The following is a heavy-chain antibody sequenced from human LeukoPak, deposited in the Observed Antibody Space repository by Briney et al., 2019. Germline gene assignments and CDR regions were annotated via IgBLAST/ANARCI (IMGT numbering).Heavy chain of an antibody. Sequence: GASVKVSCKVSGYTLTELSMHWVRQAPGKGLEWMGGFDPEDGETIYAQKFQGRVTMTTDTSISTAYTELSSLRSEDTAVYYCAREQLDPWGQGTLVTVSS. V-gene: IGHV1-24*01. CDR2: FDPEDGET. CDR1: GYTLTELS. J-gene: IGHJ5*02. D-gene: IGHD6-13*01. CDR3: AREQLDP.